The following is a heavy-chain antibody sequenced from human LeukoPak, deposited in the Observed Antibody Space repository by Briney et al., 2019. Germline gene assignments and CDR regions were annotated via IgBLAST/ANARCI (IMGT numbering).Heavy chain of an antibody. V-gene: IGHV4-34*01. CDR3: ARVSPLNDYDSSGFLFDY. Sequence: SETLSLTCAVYGGSFSDYYWSWIRQPPGKVLEWIGSIYYSGSTYYNPSLKSRVTISVDTSKNQFSLKLSSVTAADTAVYYCARVSPLNDYDSSGFLFDYWGQGTLVTVSS. CDR1: GGSFSDYY. D-gene: IGHD3-22*01. CDR2: IYYSGST. J-gene: IGHJ4*02.